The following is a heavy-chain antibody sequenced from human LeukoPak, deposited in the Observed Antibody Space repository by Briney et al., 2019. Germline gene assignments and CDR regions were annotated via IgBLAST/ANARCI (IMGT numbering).Heavy chain of an antibody. J-gene: IGHJ4*02. CDR3: ARDQEGFDY. V-gene: IGHV1-46*01. CDR2: IYPRDGST. CDR1: GYTFTNIY. Sequence: ASVTVSCKASGYTFTNIYLHWVRQAPGQGLEWMGMIYPRDGSTSYAQNFQGRVTVTRDTSTTTVHMELRGLRSEDTAVYYCARDQEGFDYWGQGTVVTVSS.